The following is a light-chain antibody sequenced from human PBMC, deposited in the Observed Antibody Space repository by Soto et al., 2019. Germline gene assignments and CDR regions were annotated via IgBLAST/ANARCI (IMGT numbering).Light chain of an antibody. Sequence: QSALTQPASVSGSPGQSITISCTGTSNDIGAYNYVSWYQQHPDKAPKLMIFDVSNRPSGVSNRFSGSKSGNVASLTISGLQAEDEADYYCKSFTSITTYVFGTGTKLTVL. CDR3: KSFTSITTYV. CDR2: DVS. V-gene: IGLV2-14*03. CDR1: SNDIGAYNY. J-gene: IGLJ1*01.